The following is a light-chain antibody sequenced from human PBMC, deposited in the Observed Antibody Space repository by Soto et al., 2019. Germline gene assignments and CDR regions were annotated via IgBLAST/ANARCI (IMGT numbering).Light chain of an antibody. CDR2: KAS. CDR3: QQYNSYSRT. V-gene: IGKV1-5*03. J-gene: IGKJ1*01. CDR1: QSFSSW. Sequence: DIQMTQSPSTLSASVGDRVTITCRASQSFSSWLAWYQQKPGKAPKLLIYKASSLESGVPSRFSGSGSGTEFTLTISSLQPDDFATYYCQQYNSYSRTFGQGTKWIS.